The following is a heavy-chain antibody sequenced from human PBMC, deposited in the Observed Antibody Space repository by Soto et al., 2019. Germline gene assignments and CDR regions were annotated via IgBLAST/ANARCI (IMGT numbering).Heavy chain of an antibody. D-gene: IGHD5-12*01. CDR1: GFTFSSYA. V-gene: IGHV3-23*01. CDR2: ISGSGGTT. Sequence: EVQLLESGGGLVQPGGSLRLSCAASGFTFSSYAMSWVRQAPGRGLEWVSAISGSGGTTYYADSVKGRFTISRDNSENTLYLQMNSLRAEDTAVYYCAKDRGYSGYDNWFDSWGQGTLVTVSS. J-gene: IGHJ5*01. CDR3: AKDRGYSGYDNWFDS.